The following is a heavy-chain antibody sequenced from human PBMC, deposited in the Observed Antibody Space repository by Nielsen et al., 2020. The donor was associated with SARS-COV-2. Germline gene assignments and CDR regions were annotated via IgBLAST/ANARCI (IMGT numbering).Heavy chain of an antibody. CDR1: GGSISSYY. Sequence: SETLSLTCTVSGGSISSYYWSWIRQPPGKGLEWIGYIYYSGSTNYNPSLKSRVTISVDTSKNQFSLKLSSVTAADTAVYYCARDSSRRDGYNYWVGLYDYWGQGTLVTVSS. V-gene: IGHV4-59*01. CDR2: IYYSGST. CDR3: ARDSSRRDGYNYWVGLYDY. D-gene: IGHD5-24*01. J-gene: IGHJ4*02.